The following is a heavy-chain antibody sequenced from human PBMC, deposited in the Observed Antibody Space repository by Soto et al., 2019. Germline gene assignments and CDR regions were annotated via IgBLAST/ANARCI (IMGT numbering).Heavy chain of an antibody. D-gene: IGHD3-10*01. CDR3: ARDHPLRPYYYGSGSYHYYYMDV. CDR2: ISSSSSTI. Sequence: PWGCLRLSCAASGFTFSSYRVNWVRQAPGKGLEWVSYISSSSSTIYYADSVKGRFTISRDNAKNSLYLQMNSLRAEDTAVYYCARDHPLRPYYYGSGSYHYYYMDVWGKGTTVTVSS. V-gene: IGHV3-48*01. J-gene: IGHJ6*03. CDR1: GFTFSSYR.